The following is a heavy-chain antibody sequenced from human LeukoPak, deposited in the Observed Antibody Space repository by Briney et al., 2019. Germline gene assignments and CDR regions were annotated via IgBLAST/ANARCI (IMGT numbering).Heavy chain of an antibody. CDR1: GGTFSSYA. CDR2: IIPILGIA. D-gene: IGHD3-22*01. J-gene: IGHJ4*02. Sequence: SVKVSCKASGGTFSSYAISWVRQAPGRGLEWMGRIIPILGIANYAQKFQGRVTITADKSTSTAYMELSSLRSEDTAVYYCAREVGYYDSSGYYLFDYWGLGTLVTVSS. CDR3: AREVGYYDSSGYYLFDY. V-gene: IGHV1-69*04.